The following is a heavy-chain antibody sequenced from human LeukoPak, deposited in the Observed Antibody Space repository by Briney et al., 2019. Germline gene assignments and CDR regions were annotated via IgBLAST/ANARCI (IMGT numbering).Heavy chain of an antibody. D-gene: IGHD4-17*01. CDR3: ARGPPTVTSSPYYFDY. Sequence: SETLSLTCAVYGGSFSGYYWSWIRQPPGKGLEWIGEINHSGSTNYNPSLKSRVTISVDTSKNQFSLKLNSVTAADTAVYYCARGPPTVTSSPYYFDYWGQGTLVTVSS. J-gene: IGHJ4*02. CDR1: GGSFSGYY. V-gene: IGHV4-34*01. CDR2: INHSGST.